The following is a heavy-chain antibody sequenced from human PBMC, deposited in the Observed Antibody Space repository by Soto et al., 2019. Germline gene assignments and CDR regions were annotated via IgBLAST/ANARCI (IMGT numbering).Heavy chain of an antibody. CDR3: ARTDSSGYYFQH. D-gene: IGHD3-22*01. CDR1: GFTFSSYG. Sequence: QVQLVESGGGVVQPGRSLRLSCAASGFTFSSYGMHWVRQAPGKGLEWVAVIWYDGSNKYYADSVKGRFTISRDNSKNPLYLQMNSLRAEDTAVYYCARTDSSGYYFQHWGQGTLVTVSS. J-gene: IGHJ1*01. CDR2: IWYDGSNK. V-gene: IGHV3-33*01.